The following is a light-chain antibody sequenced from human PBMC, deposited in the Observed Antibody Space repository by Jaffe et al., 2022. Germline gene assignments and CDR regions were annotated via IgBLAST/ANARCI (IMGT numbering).Light chain of an antibody. CDR1: SSDVGGYNY. CDR2: DVN. Sequence: QSALTQPRSVSGSPGQSVTISCTGTSSDVGGYNYVSWFQQHPGKAPKLMIYDVNKWPSGVPDRFSGSKSGNTASLTISGLQAEDEADYHCCSYAGAYTWVFGGGTKLTVL. V-gene: IGLV2-11*01. CDR3: CSYAGAYTWV. J-gene: IGLJ3*02.